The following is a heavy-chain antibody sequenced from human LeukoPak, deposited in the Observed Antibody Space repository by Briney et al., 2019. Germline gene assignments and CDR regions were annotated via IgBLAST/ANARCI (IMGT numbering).Heavy chain of an antibody. D-gene: IGHD2-15*01. CDR2: ISYDGSNK. Sequence: GGSLRLSCAASGFTFSSYAMHWVRQAPGKGLEWVAVISYDGSNKYYADSVKGRFTISRDNSKNTLYLQMNSLRAEDTAVYYCARDHRINRFDPWGQGTLVTVSS. V-gene: IGHV3-30*04. CDR1: GFTFSSYA. J-gene: IGHJ5*02. CDR3: ARDHRINRFDP.